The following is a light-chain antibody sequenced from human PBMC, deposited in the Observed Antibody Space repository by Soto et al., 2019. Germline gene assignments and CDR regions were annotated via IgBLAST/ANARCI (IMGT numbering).Light chain of an antibody. CDR1: QSISSW. Sequence: DIQMTQSPSTLSASVGDRVTITCRASQSISSWLAGYQQKPGKAPKLLIYKASTLESGVPPRFSGSESGTEFTFTISSLQHDEFATYYCQQYNSYSYTFGQGTKLEIK. CDR3: QQYNSYSYT. V-gene: IGKV1-5*03. CDR2: KAS. J-gene: IGKJ2*01.